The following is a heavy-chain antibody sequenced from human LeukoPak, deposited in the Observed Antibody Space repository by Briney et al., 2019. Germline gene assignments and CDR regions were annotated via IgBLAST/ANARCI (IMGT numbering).Heavy chain of an antibody. J-gene: IGHJ4*02. CDR2: ISRSGTII. D-gene: IGHD3-3*01. V-gene: IGHV3-48*03. Sequence: GGSLRLSCAASGFTFSGYEMNWVRQAPGKGLEWVSYISRSGTIISYADSVRGRLTISRDNAKNSLCLQMNSLRAEDTAVYYCARERDDYYFDYWGQGTLVTVSS. CDR1: GFTFSGYE. CDR3: ARERDDYYFDY.